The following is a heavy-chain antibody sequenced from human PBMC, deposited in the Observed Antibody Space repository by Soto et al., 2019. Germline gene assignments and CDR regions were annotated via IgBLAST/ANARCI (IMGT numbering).Heavy chain of an antibody. V-gene: IGHV4-59*01. CDR1: GGSISSNY. Sequence: PSETLSLTCTVSGGSISSNYWTWIRQPPGKGLEWIGYVYNSGSTNYNPSLTRRVTISEDTSKSQFSLKVNSMTAADTAVYYCARYRREAVAGYTLDNWGQGILVTVSS. CDR2: VYNSGST. D-gene: IGHD6-13*01. J-gene: IGHJ4*02. CDR3: ARYRREAVAGYTLDN.